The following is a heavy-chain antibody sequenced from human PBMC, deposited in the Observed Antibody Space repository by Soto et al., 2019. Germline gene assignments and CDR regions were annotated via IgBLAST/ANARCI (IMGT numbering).Heavy chain of an antibody. V-gene: IGHV3-23*01. D-gene: IGHD2-21*01. CDR3: AKAPSSDCNSGACSLRS. Sequence: EVQLLESGGGLVQPGGSLRLSCAASGFTFSNYGMSWVRQAPGKGLEWVSSISGGNTFYAGFVKGRFTISRDNSKNTLYLQMNSLTAEDTAVYYCAKAPSSDCNSGACSLRSWGQGTLVTVSS. CDR1: GFTFSNYG. J-gene: IGHJ5*02. CDR2: SISGGNT.